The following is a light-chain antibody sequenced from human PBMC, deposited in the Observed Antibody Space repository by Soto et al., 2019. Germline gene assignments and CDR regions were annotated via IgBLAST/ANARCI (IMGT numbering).Light chain of an antibody. Sequence: EIVLTQSPATLSLSPGERATLSCRVSQSISSYLAWYQQKPGQAPRLLIYDASNRATGIPARFSGSGSGTDFTLTISSLESEDFAVYYCLQRSNLFTFGPGTKVDFK. CDR1: QSISSY. V-gene: IGKV3-11*01. CDR2: DAS. CDR3: LQRSNLFT. J-gene: IGKJ3*01.